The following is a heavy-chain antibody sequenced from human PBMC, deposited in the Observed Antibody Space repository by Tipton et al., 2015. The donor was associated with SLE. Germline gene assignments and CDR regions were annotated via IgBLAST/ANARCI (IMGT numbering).Heavy chain of an antibody. CDR3: ARRPANNSQFDY. J-gene: IGHJ4*02. D-gene: IGHD2-15*01. Sequence: TLSLTCTVSGGSISTHQWSWIRQSPGKGLEWIGNINYSGSSYYNPSLKSRVTISVATSMNQFYLNLNSVTAADTAVYYCARRPANNSQFDYWGQGMLVTVSS. CDR1: GGSISTHQ. CDR2: INYSGSS. V-gene: IGHV4-59*11.